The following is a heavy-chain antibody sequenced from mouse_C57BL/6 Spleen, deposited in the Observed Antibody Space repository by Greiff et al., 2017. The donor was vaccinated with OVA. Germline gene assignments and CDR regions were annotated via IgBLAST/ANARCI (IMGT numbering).Heavy chain of an antibody. CDR2: ISPLAYST. CDR3: AKSYYYGSSTWFAY. V-gene: IGHV5-15*01. D-gene: IGHD1-1*01. Sequence: VQLQESGGGLVQPGGSLKLSCAASGFTFSDYGMPWVRQAPRKGLEWVAIISPLAYSTNYADTVTGRSTISIENASNTLYLEMSSLRSEDTAVYYWAKSYYYGSSTWFAYWGQGTLVTVSA. J-gene: IGHJ3*01. CDR1: GFTFSDYG.